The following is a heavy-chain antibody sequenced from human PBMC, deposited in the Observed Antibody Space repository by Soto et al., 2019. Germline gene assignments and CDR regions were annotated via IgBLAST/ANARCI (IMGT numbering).Heavy chain of an antibody. CDR2: IYYSGST. J-gene: IGHJ4*02. V-gene: IGHV4-30-4*01. D-gene: IGHD3-10*01. CDR3: ARSGWFGELSSFDY. CDR1: GGSISSGDYY. Sequence: QVQLQESGPGLVKPSQTLSLTCTVSGGSISSGDYYWSWIRQPPGKGLEWIGYIYYSGSTFYNPSLKSRVTISVDTSKNQFSLKVSSVTAADTAVYYCARSGWFGELSSFDYWGQGTLVTVSS.